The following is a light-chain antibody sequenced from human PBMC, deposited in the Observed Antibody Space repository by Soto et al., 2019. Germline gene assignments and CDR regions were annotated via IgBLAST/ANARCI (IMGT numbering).Light chain of an antibody. J-gene: IGKJ5*01. CDR3: QQYSEFPPA. CDR2: GAS. CDR1: RHISRY. V-gene: IGKV1-33*01. Sequence: DVEMTQSPSSLSASVGDRVSITCQASRHISRYIYWYQKKPGRAPNLLIYGASNLETGVPSRFSGSGSGTDFTFTITSLQPEDIATYYCQQYSEFPPALGQGTRLEIK.